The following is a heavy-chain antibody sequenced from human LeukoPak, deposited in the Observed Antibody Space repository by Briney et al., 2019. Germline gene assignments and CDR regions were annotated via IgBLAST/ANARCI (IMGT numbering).Heavy chain of an antibody. D-gene: IGHD6-19*01. Sequence: GGSLRLSCAASGFTFSSYGMHWVRQAPGKGLEWVAVIWYDGSNKYYADSVKGRFTISRDNAKNSLYLQMNSLRDEDTALYYCARTSGSGWYFDCWGQGTLVTVSS. CDR2: IWYDGSNK. J-gene: IGHJ4*02. V-gene: IGHV3-33*01. CDR3: ARTSGSGWYFDC. CDR1: GFTFSSYG.